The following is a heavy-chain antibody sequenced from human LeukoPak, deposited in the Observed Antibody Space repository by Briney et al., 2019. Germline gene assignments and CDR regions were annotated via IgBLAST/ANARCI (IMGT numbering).Heavy chain of an antibody. V-gene: IGHV3-7*01. D-gene: IGHD3-16*01. J-gene: IGHJ4*02. CDR3: GRALGGGPLDY. Sequence: SGGSLRLSCAASGFTFRSYWMSWVRQAPGKGLEWVANIKQDGSEKYYVDSVEGRFTISRDNAKNSLYLQMNSLRAEDTAVYYCGRALGGGPLDYWGQGTLVTVSS. CDR2: IKQDGSEK. CDR1: GFTFRSYW.